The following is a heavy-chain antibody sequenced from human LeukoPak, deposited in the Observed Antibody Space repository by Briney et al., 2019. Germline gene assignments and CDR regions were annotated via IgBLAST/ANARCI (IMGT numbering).Heavy chain of an antibody. J-gene: IGHJ4*02. Sequence: PGGSLRLSCAASGFTFSSYWMSWVRQAPGKGLEWVANIKQDGSEKYYVDSVKGRFTISRDNAKNSLYLQMNSLRAEDTAVYYCARDRGITMIVPALFDYWGQGTLVTVSS. V-gene: IGHV3-7*01. D-gene: IGHD3-22*01. CDR3: ARDRGITMIVPALFDY. CDR2: IKQDGSEK. CDR1: GFTFSSYW.